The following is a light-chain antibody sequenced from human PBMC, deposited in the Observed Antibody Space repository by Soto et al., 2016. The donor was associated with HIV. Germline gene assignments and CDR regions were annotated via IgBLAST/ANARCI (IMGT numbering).Light chain of an antibody. CDR1: ALPKQY. V-gene: IGLV3-25*03. Sequence: SYELTQPPSVSVSPGQTARISCSGDALPKQYAFWYQQKPGQAPVLMIYKDTERPSGIPERFSGSSSGTTVTLTISGVRAEDEADYYCQSVDSSGTYRVFGGGTKLTVL. J-gene: IGLJ2*01. CDR2: KDT. CDR3: QSVDSSGTYRV.